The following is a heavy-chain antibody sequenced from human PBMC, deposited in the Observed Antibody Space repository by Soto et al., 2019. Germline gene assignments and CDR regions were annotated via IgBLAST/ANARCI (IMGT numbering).Heavy chain of an antibody. Sequence: QVQLQQWGAGLLKPSETLSLTCAVYGGSFSGYYWSWIRQPPGKGLEWIGEINHSGSTNYNPSLKSRVTISVDTYKNQFSLKLSSVTAADTAVYYCARIWFGEKSPHYFDYWGQGTLVTVSS. CDR2: INHSGST. CDR1: GGSFSGYY. J-gene: IGHJ4*02. V-gene: IGHV4-34*01. D-gene: IGHD3-10*01. CDR3: ARIWFGEKSPHYFDY.